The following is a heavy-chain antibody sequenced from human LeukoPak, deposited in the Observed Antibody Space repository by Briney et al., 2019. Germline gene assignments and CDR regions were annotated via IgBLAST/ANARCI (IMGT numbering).Heavy chain of an antibody. CDR3: ARVNSSGWYVGY. J-gene: IGHJ4*02. V-gene: IGHV4-59*01. Sequence: SETLSLTCTVSGGSISSYYWSWIRQPPGEGLEWIGYIYYSGSTNYNPSLKSRVTILVDTSKNQFSLKLSSVTAADTAVYYCARVNSSGWYVGYWGQGTLVTVSS. D-gene: IGHD6-19*01. CDR2: IYYSGST. CDR1: GGSISSYY.